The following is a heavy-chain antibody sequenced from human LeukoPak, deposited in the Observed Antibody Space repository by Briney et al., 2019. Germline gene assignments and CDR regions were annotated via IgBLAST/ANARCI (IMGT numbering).Heavy chain of an antibody. CDR1: GYTFTSYY. J-gene: IGHJ4*02. CDR2: INPSGGST. CDR3: ARDVGSGWYDY. V-gene: IGHV1-46*01. D-gene: IGHD6-19*01. Sequence: GASVKVSCKASGYTFTSYYMHWVRQAPGQGLEWMGIINPSGGSTSYAQKFQGRVTMTRDTSTSTVYMELSSLRSEDTAVYCCARDVGSGWYDYWGQGTLVTVSS.